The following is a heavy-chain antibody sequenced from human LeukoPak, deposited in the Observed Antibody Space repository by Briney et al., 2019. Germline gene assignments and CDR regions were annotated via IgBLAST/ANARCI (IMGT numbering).Heavy chain of an antibody. J-gene: IGHJ4*02. CDR3: ARVQATPYYDFWSGYYTLDY. V-gene: IGHV1-8*01. CDR1: GYTFTSYD. CDR2: MNPNSGNT. Sequence: ASVKVSCEASGYTFTSYDINWVRQATGQGLEWMGWMNPNSGNTGYAQKFQGRVTMTRNTSISTAYMELSSLRSEDTAVYYCARVQATPYYDFWSGYYTLDYWGQGTLVTVSS. D-gene: IGHD3-3*01.